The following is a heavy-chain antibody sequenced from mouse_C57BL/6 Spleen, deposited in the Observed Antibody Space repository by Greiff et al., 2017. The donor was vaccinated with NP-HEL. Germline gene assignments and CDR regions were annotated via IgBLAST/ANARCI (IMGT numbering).Heavy chain of an antibody. CDR1: GYAFSSYW. J-gene: IGHJ2*01. Sequence: VQLQQSGAELVKPGASVKISCKASGYAFSSYWMNWVKQRPGKGLEWIGQIYPGDGDTNYNGKFKGKATLTADKSSSTAYMQLSSLTSEDSAVYFCARGLGSSRYYFDYWGQGTTLTVSS. CDR2: IYPGDGDT. CDR3: ARGLGSSRYYFDY. D-gene: IGHD1-1*01. V-gene: IGHV1-80*01.